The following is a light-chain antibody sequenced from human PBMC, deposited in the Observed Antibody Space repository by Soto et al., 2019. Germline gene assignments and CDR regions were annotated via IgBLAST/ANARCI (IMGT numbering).Light chain of an antibody. CDR2: EVS. V-gene: IGKV2-30*01. CDR1: QRLLYTDGNTY. Sequence: VMTQSPLSLPVTLGQPASISCRSSQRLLYTDGNTYLHWFQQRPGQSPRRLIYEVSNRDSGVPDRFSGSGSGTDFTLKISRVEAEDVGIYFCRQGSHWPRTFGQGTKVEIK. CDR3: RQGSHWPRT. J-gene: IGKJ1*01.